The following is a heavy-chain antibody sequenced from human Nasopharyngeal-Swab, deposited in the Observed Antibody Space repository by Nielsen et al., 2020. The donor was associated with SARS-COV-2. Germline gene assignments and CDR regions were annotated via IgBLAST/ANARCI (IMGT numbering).Heavy chain of an antibody. D-gene: IGHD3-22*01. V-gene: IGHV3-30*18. J-gene: IGHJ4*02. CDR2: ISYDGSNK. CDR1: GFTFSSYG. CDR3: AKDYYDSSGYLEYYFDY. Sequence: GRSLRLSCAASGFTFSSYGMHWVRQAPGKGLEWVAVISYDGSNKYYADSVKGRFTISRDNSKNTLYLQMNSLRAEDTAVYYCAKDYYDSSGYLEYYFDYWGQGTLVTVSS.